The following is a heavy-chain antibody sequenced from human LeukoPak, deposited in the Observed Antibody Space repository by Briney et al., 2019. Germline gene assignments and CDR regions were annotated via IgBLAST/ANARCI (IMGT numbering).Heavy chain of an antibody. D-gene: IGHD2-2*01. CDR3: ARGYCSRTNCYFFGY. Sequence: ASVKVSCKASGYTFTGYYMHWVRQAPGQGLEWMGWINPNSGGTNYAQNFQGRVTMTTDTSISTAYMELSRLTSDDTAVYYCARGYCSRTNCYFFGYWGQGTLVTVSS. J-gene: IGHJ4*02. CDR1: GYTFTGYY. CDR2: INPNSGGT. V-gene: IGHV1-2*02.